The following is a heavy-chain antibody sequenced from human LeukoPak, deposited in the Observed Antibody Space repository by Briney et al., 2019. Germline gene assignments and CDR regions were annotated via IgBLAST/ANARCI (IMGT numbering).Heavy chain of an antibody. CDR2: IYYSGNT. V-gene: IGHV4-39*07. CDR1: GGSISSSSYS. J-gene: IGHJ4*02. Sequence: SETLSPTCTVSGGSISSSSYSWGWIRQPPGKGLEWIGSIYYSGNTYYNSSLKSRVTISLDTSKNQFSLNLFSVTAADTAMYYCTRANGYGLIDYWGQGTLVTVSS. CDR3: TRANGYGLIDY. D-gene: IGHD3-10*01.